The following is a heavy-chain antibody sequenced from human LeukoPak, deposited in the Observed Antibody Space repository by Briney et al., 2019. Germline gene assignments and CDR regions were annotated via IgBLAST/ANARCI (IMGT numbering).Heavy chain of an antibody. V-gene: IGHV4-61*02. CDR3: AREFES. Sequence: SQTLSLTCTVSGGSISSGSHYWSWIRQPAGKGLEWIGLIYTSGTTKTNPSLESRVTISLDTSKNQFSLKLGSVTAADTAVYHCAREFESWGQGTLVTVSS. CDR2: IYTSGTT. J-gene: IGHJ5*01. CDR1: GGSISSGSHY.